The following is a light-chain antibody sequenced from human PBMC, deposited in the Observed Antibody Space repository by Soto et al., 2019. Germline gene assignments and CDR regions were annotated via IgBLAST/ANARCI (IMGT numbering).Light chain of an antibody. V-gene: IGKV3-20*01. CDR3: QQYADSPLT. J-gene: IGKJ4*02. Sequence: EIVLTQSPGTLSLSPGERATLSCRASQTVNRNYLGWYQQQPGQAPRFLIHRASDRATGPPDRFSGSGSGTDFTLTISRLEPEDFAVYYWQQYADSPLTFGGGTKVDI. CDR1: QTVNRNY. CDR2: RAS.